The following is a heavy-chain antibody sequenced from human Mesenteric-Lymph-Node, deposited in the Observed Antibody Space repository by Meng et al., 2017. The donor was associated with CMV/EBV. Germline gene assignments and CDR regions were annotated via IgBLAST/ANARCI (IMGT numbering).Heavy chain of an antibody. J-gene: IGHJ5*02. Sequence: ASVKVSCKASGYTFTAFYMHWVRQAPGQGLEWMGWINSSSGDTNYAQKFQGRVTMTRDTSVTTAYMELSRLTSDDTAVYYCARDGVLCGDTSCRGFYSWGQGTLVTVSS. CDR3: ARDGVLCGDTSCRGFYS. D-gene: IGHD2-2*01. CDR1: GYTFTAFY. V-gene: IGHV1-2*02. CDR2: INSSSGDT.